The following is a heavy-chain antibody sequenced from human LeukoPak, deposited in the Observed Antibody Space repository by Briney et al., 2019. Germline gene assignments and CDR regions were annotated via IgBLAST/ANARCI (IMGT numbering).Heavy chain of an antibody. J-gene: IGHJ5*02. CDR3: ARQENYGDYVRFDP. CDR1: GYTFTSYA. D-gene: IGHD4-17*01. Sequence: GASVKVSCKASGYTFTSYAMHWVRQAPGQRLEWMGWINAGNGNTKYSQKFQGRVTITRDTSASTAYMELSSLRSEDTAVYYCARQENYGDYVRFDPWGQGTLVTVSS. V-gene: IGHV1-3*01. CDR2: INAGNGNT.